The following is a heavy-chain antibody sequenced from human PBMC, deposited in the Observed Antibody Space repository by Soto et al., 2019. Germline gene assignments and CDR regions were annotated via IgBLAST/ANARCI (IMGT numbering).Heavy chain of an antibody. J-gene: IGHJ4*02. CDR3: AKIPPGYSYGYFYFDY. CDR1: GFNFSSYA. CDR2: ISGSGGST. D-gene: IGHD5-18*01. Sequence: PGGSLRLSCAASGFNFSSYAMSWVRQAPGKGLEWVSAISGSGGSTYYADSVKGRFTISRDNSKNTLYLQMNSLRAEDTAVYYCAKIPPGYSYGYFYFDYWGQGTLVTVSS. V-gene: IGHV3-23*01.